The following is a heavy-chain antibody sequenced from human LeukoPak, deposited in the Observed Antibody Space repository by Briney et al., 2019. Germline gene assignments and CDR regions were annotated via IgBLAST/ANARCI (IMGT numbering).Heavy chain of an antibody. CDR3: ARDIDYCSSTSYYKPYDYYGMDV. D-gene: IGHD2-2*02. CDR1: GGSFSGYY. J-gene: IGHJ6*02. CDR2: INHSGST. Sequence: PSETLSLTCAVYGGSFSGYYWSWIRQPPGKGLEWIGEINHSGSTNYNPSLKSRVTISVDTSKNQFSLKLSSVTAADTAVYYCARDIDYCSSTSYYKPYDYYGMDVWGQGTTVTVSS. V-gene: IGHV4-34*01.